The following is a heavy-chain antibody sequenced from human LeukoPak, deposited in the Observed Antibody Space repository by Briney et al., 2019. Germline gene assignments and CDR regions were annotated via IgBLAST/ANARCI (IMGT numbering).Heavy chain of an antibody. J-gene: IGHJ3*02. CDR2: ISSSSSTI. CDR1: GFTFSSYT. V-gene: IGHV3-48*01. CDR3: ARDSPQALAILHAFDI. Sequence: GGSLRLSCAASGFTFSSYTMNWVRQAPGKGLEWVSKISSSSSTIYCADSVKGRFTISRDNAKNSLYLQMNSLRAEDTAVYYCARDSPQALAILHAFDIWGHGTMVTVSS. D-gene: IGHD5-12*01.